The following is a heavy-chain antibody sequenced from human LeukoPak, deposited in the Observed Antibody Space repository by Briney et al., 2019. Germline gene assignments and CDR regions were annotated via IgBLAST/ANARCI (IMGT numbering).Heavy chain of an antibody. CDR3: ARSKEDQYSSSWSTYYYYYMDV. CDR2: INPNSGGT. J-gene: IGHJ6*03. V-gene: IGHV1-2*02. CDR1: GYTFTGYY. Sequence: GASVKVSCKASGYTFTGYYMHWVRQAPGQGLKWMGWINPNSGGTNYAQKFQGRVTMTRDTSISTAYMELSRLRSDDTAVYYCARSKEDQYSSSWSTYYYYYMDVWGKGTTVTVSS. D-gene: IGHD6-13*01.